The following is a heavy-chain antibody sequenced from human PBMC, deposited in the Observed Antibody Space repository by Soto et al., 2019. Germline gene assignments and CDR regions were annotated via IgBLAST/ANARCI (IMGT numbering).Heavy chain of an antibody. D-gene: IGHD2-15*01. V-gene: IGHV3-66*01. J-gene: IGHJ5*01. CDR2: IYSGGST. CDR1: GFTVSSNY. CDR3: AGYCSGGSCYDS. Sequence: EVPLVESGGGLVQPGGSLRLSCAASGFTVSSNYMSWVRQAPGKGLEWVSVIYSGGSTYYAVSVKGRFTISRDNSKNLLYLPKNSLKAVDTAVYYCAGYCSGGSCYDSWGQGTLVTVSS.